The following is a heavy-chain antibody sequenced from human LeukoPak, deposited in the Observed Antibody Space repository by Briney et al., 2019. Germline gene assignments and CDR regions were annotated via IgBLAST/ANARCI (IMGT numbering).Heavy chain of an antibody. CDR1: GGSISSYY. D-gene: IGHD3-10*01. Sequence: SETLSLTCTVSGGSISSYYWSWIRQPPGRRLEWIGYIYFSGKTNYNPSLKSRVTISVDTFKNQFFLSLTSVTAADTAFYYCARVRYGSGETFDYWGQGTLVTASS. CDR3: ARVRYGSGETFDY. J-gene: IGHJ4*02. V-gene: IGHV4-59*01. CDR2: IYFSGKT.